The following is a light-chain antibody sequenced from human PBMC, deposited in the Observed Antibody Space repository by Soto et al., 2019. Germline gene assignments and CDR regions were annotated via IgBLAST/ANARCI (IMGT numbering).Light chain of an antibody. Sequence: EIVMTQSPATLSVSPGEKATLSCRASQSLNNNLAWYQQKPDQGPRLLIYFASTRATGIPARFSGSGSGTEFSLTISSLQSEDFAVYYCQQYSAWPLTFGGGTKVETK. CDR1: QSLNNN. V-gene: IGKV3-15*01. CDR3: QQYSAWPLT. CDR2: FAS. J-gene: IGKJ4*01.